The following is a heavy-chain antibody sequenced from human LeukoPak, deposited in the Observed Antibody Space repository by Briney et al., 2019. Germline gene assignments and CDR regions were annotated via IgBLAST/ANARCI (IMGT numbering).Heavy chain of an antibody. CDR3: ARVPSGTLNLDPYFDY. V-gene: IGHV3-33*01. CDR1: GFTFSSYG. Sequence: GGSLRLSCAASGFTFSSYGVHWVRQAPGKGREGVAVIWYDGSNKYYADSVKGRFTISRDNSKNTMYLQRNSLRDEDTAVYYCARVPSGTLNLDPYFDYWGQGTLVTVSS. J-gene: IGHJ4*02. D-gene: IGHD1-1*01. CDR2: IWYDGSNK.